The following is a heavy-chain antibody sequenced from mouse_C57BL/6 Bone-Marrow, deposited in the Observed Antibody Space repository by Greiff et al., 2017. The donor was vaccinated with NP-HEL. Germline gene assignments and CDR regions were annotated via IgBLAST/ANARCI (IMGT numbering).Heavy chain of an antibody. D-gene: IGHD1-1*01. V-gene: IGHV5-15*01. Sequence: EVQLVESGGGLVQPGGSLKLSCAASGFTFSDYGMAWVRQAPRKGPEWVAFISNLAYSIYYADTVTGRFTISRENAKHTLYLEMSSLRSEDTAMYYCARRGLYYGSSYVYWYFDVWGTGTTVTVSS. CDR1: GFTFSDYG. CDR3: ARRGLYYGSSYVYWYFDV. CDR2: ISNLAYSI. J-gene: IGHJ1*03.